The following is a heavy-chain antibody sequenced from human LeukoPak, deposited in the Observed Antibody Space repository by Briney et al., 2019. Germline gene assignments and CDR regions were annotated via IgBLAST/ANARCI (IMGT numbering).Heavy chain of an antibody. J-gene: IGHJ4*02. CDR3: VKSREGLRPRIDY. CDR2: ISSNGDST. V-gene: IGHV3-64D*06. D-gene: IGHD5-12*01. CDR1: GFTFSSYA. Sequence: GGSLRLSCSASGFTFSSYAMHWVRQAPGKGLEYVSAISSNGDSTYYADSVKGRFTITRDKSKNTLYLQMSSLRAEDTAVYYCVKSREGLRPRIDYWGQGNLVTVSS.